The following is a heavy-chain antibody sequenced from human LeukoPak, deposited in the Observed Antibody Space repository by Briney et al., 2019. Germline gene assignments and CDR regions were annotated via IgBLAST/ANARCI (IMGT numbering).Heavy chain of an antibody. D-gene: IGHD6-13*01. CDR3: ASGGHSSSWSHFDY. CDR1: GYTFTGYY. CDR2: INPNSGGT. Sequence: ASVKVSCKASGYTFTGYYIHWVRQAPGQGLEWMGRINPNSGGTNYAQKFQGRVTMTRDTSTSTAYMELSSLRSEDTAVYYCASGGHSSSWSHFDYWGQGTLVTVSS. J-gene: IGHJ4*02. V-gene: IGHV1-2*06.